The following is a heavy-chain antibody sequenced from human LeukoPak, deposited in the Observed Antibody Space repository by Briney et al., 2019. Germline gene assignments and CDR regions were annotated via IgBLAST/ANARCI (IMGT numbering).Heavy chain of an antibody. D-gene: IGHD3-22*01. CDR1: GFTFSSYA. CDR3: AKDIESGLSVITTVLDY. CDR2: ISGSGGTT. V-gene: IGHV3-23*01. J-gene: IGHJ4*02. Sequence: GGSLRLSCAASGFTFSSYAMSWVRQAPGKGLEWVSAISGSGGTTYYADFVKGRFTISRDNAKNSLYLQMNSLRAEDTALYYCAKDIESGLSVITTVLDYWGQGTLVTVSS.